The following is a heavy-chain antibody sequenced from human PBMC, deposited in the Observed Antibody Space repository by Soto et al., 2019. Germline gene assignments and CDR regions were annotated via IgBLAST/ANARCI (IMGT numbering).Heavy chain of an antibody. CDR1: GFTFTNYW. CDR3: ARVATGSSHWFAP. Sequence: EVQLVESGGGLVQPGGSLRLSCAASGFTFTNYWMHWVRQAPGKGLEWVSRINSDGTRTTYADSVKGRFTISRDNAKNTLYLQRNSLRPEDTAVYYWARVATGSSHWFAPWGQGTRVTVSS. D-gene: IGHD1-26*01. V-gene: IGHV3-74*01. J-gene: IGHJ5*02. CDR2: INSDGTRT.